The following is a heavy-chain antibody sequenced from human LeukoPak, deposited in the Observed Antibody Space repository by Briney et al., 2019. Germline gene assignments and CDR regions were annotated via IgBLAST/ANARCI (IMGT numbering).Heavy chain of an antibody. J-gene: IGHJ4*02. D-gene: IGHD3-10*01. CDR2: IKQDGSEK. V-gene: IGHV3-7*05. CDR3: ARDTYYYGSGSYRDY. CDR1: RFTFSSYW. Sequence: PGGSLRLSCEASRFTFSSYWMSWVRQAPGKGLEWVANIKQDGSEKYYVDSVKGRFTISRDNAKNSLYLQMNSLRAEDTAVYYCARDTYYYGSGSYRDYWGQGTLVTVSS.